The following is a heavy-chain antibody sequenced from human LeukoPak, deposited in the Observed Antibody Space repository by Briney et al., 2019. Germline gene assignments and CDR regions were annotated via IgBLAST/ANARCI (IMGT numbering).Heavy chain of an antibody. CDR3: TTDLTVTFVDY. J-gene: IGHJ4*02. D-gene: IGHD4-17*01. CDR1: GFTVSSNY. Sequence: GGSLRLSCAASGFTVSSNYMSWVRQAPGKGLEWVSVIYSGGSTYYADSVKGRFTISRHNSKNTLYLQMNSLKTEDTAVYYCTTDLTVTFVDYWGQGTLVTVSS. CDR2: IYSGGST. V-gene: IGHV3-53*01.